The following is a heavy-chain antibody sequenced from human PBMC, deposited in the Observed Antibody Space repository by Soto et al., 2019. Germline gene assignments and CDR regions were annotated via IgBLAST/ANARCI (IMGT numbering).Heavy chain of an antibody. Sequence: QVQLVQSGAEVKKPGASVKVSCKASGYTFTSYAMHWVRQAPGQRLEWMGWINAGNGNTKYSQKFQGRVTITRDTSSSTAYMELSSLRSEDTAVYYCARYLAALGYCTNGVCYWMGYWGQGTLVTVSS. CDR3: ARYLAALGYCTNGVCYWMGY. J-gene: IGHJ4*02. CDR1: GYTFTSYA. V-gene: IGHV1-3*01. CDR2: INAGNGNT. D-gene: IGHD2-8*01.